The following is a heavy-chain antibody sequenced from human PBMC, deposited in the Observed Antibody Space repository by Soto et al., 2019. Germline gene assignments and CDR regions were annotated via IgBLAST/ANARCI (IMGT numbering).Heavy chain of an antibody. CDR1: GYTFTSYD. CDR2: MNPHSGNT. V-gene: IGHV1-8*01. Sequence: QVQLVQSGAEVKKPGASVTVSCTASGYTFTSYDINWVRQATGQGLEWMGWMNPHSGNTAYAQKFLGRVTMTRNTSLRTAYMEMSSLRSEDTAVYYCARERQRGFEPWGQGTLVTVSS. CDR3: ARERQRGFEP. J-gene: IGHJ5*02. D-gene: IGHD1-1*01.